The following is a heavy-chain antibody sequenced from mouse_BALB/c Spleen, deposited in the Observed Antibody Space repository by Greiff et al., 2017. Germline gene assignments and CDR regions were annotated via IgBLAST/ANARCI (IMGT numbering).Heavy chain of an antibody. CDR3: TATMITMVDY. V-gene: IGHV1-5*01. D-gene: IGHD2-4*01. J-gene: IGHJ2*01. CDR2: IYPGNSDT. CDR1: GYSFTSYW. Sequence: EVKVVESGTVLARPGASVKMSCKASGYSFTSYWMHWVKQRPGQGLEWIGAIYPGNSDTSYNQKFKGKAKLTAVTSASTAYMELSSLTNEDSAVYYCTATMITMVDYWGQGTTLTVSS.